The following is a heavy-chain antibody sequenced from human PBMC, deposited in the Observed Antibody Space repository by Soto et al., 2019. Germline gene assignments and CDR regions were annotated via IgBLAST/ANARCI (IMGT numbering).Heavy chain of an antibody. CDR3: ARSQVAPFDY. V-gene: IGHV2-5*01. Sequence: SGPTLVNPTHPLTLTCTFSGFSLSTNGEGVGWIRQPPGKALEWLALIFWNDDKRYRPSLKTRLTITKDTSKNQVVLTLTNMDPVDTATYYCARSQVAPFDYWGQGTLVTVSS. J-gene: IGHJ4*02. CDR1: GFSLSTNGEG. D-gene: IGHD5-12*01. CDR2: IFWNDDK.